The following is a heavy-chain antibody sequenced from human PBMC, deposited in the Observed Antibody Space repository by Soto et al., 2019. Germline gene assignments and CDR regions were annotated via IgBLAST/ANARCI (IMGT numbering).Heavy chain of an antibody. CDR3: ATIYSGYDLWYFDL. D-gene: IGHD5-12*01. V-gene: IGHV3-53*01. CDR1: GFTVSSNY. J-gene: IGHJ2*01. Sequence: PRLSCAASGFTVSSNYMSWVRQAPGKGLEWVSVIYSVGSTYYADSVKGRFTISRDNSKNTLYLQMNSLRAEDTAVYYCATIYSGYDLWYFDLWGRGTLLTVSS. CDR2: IYSVGST.